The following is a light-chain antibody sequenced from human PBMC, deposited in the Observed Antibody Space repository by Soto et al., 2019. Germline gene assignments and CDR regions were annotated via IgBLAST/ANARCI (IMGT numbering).Light chain of an antibody. CDR1: QSVSSY. V-gene: IGKV3-11*01. CDR2: DAS. J-gene: IGKJ1*01. Sequence: EIVLTQSPATLYSSPGEIATLSCRASQSVSSYLAWFQQKPGQAPRLLIYDASDRATGIPARFSGSGSGTDFTLTISSLEPEDFAVYYCQQRSNWPRTFGQGTKVEIK. CDR3: QQRSNWPRT.